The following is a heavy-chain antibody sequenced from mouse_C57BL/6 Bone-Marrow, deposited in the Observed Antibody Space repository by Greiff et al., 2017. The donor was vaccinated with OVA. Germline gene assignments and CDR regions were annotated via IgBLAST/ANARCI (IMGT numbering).Heavy chain of an antibody. D-gene: IGHD1-1*01. CDR3: ARARYGSSLSWFAY. V-gene: IGHV5-17*01. Sequence: EVQRVESGGGLVKPGGSLKLSCAASGFTFSDYGMHWVRQAPEKGLEWVAYISSGSSTIYYADTVKGRFTFSRDNAKNTLFLQMTSLRSEDTAMDYCARARYGSSLSWFAYWGQGTLVTVSA. J-gene: IGHJ3*01. CDR2: ISSGSSTI. CDR1: GFTFSDYG.